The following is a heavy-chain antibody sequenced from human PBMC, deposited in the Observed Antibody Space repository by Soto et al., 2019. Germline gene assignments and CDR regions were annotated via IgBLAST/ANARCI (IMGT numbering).Heavy chain of an antibody. V-gene: IGHV3-30-3*01. D-gene: IGHD4-4*01. Sequence: QVQLVESGGGVVQPGRSLRLSCAASGFTFSSYAMHWVRQAPGTGLEWVAVISYEGSNKYYADSVKGRFTISRDNSKNTLYLQMISLRTEDTAVYYCARVLGGMATVPFDYWGQGALVTVSS. CDR1: GFTFSSYA. J-gene: IGHJ4*02. CDR3: ARVLGGMATVPFDY. CDR2: ISYEGSNK.